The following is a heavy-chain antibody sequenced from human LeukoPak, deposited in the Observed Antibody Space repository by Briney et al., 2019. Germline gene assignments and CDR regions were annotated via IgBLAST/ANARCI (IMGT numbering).Heavy chain of an antibody. CDR3: AKGGGYEAQYYYYYLDV. CDR1: GFTFRSYD. Sequence: GGSLRLSCAASGFTFRSYDMHWVRQATGKGPEWVSGIGTAGEIYYPDSVKGRFTISRDNSKNTLYLQMKSLRAEDTAVYYCAKGGGYEAQYYYYYLDVWGKGTTVTISS. V-gene: IGHV3-13*01. CDR2: IGTAGEI. J-gene: IGHJ6*03. D-gene: IGHD5-12*01.